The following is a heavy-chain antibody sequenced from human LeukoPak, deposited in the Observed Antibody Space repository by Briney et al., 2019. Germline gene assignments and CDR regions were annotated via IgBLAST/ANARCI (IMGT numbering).Heavy chain of an antibody. D-gene: IGHD3-16*01. J-gene: IGHJ6*02. Sequence: PGGSLRLSCAASGFTFSSHWMTWVRQAPGKGLEWVANIKEDGTRKNYMDSVKGRFTISRDNAKNSLYLQMSNLRAEDTAVYFCARGGGLDVWGQGATVTVSS. CDR2: IKEDGTRK. CDR1: GFTFSSHW. CDR3: ARGGGLDV. V-gene: IGHV3-7*03.